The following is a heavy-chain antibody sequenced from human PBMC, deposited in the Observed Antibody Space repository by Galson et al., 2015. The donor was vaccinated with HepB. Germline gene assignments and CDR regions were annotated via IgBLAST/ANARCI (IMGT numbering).Heavy chain of an antibody. D-gene: IGHD3-3*01. V-gene: IGHV1-18*04. CDR3: AREQPLITIFGVVIGDIAFDI. CDR2: ISAYNGNT. Sequence: SVKVSCKASGYTFTSYGISWVRQAPGQGLEWMGWISAYNGNTNYAQKLQGRVTMTTDTSTSTAYMELRSLRSDDTAVYYCAREQPLITIFGVVIGDIAFDIWGQGTMVTVSS. CDR1: GYTFTSYG. J-gene: IGHJ3*02.